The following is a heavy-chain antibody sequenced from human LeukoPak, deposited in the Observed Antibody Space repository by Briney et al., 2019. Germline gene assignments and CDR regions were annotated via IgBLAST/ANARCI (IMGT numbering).Heavy chain of an antibody. CDR3: AKDRPNYYGTNGHYYRRDGDC. J-gene: IGHJ4*02. CDR2: TSSSGETT. Sequence: GRSLRLSCAASGFTFSNYGMHWVRQAAGKGLEWVSSTSSSGETTYYADSVKGRFTISRDNSRNTLYLQMNSLRAEDTAVYYCAKDRPNYYGTNGHYYRRDGDCWGQGTLVTVSS. D-gene: IGHD3-22*01. CDR1: GFTFSNYG. V-gene: IGHV3-23*01.